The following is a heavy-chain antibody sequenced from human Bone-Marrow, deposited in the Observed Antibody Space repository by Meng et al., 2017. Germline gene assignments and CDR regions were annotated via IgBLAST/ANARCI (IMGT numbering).Heavy chain of an antibody. V-gene: IGHV1-69*06. CDR1: GGTFSSYA. J-gene: IGHJ4*02. CDR2: IIPIFGTA. CDR3: ATVGRGYCSGGCCYRPFDY. Sequence: SVKVSCKASGGTFSSYAISWVRQAPGQGLEWMGGIIPIFGTANYAQKFQGRVTMTEDTSTDTAYMELSILRSEDTAVYYCATVGRGYCSGGCCYRPFDYWGQGTPVTVSS. D-gene: IGHD2-15*01.